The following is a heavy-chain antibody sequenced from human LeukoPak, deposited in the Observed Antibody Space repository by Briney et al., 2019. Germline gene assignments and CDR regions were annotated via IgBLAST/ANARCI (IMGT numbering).Heavy chain of an antibody. J-gene: IGHJ5*02. D-gene: IGHD2-15*01. V-gene: IGHV4-34*01. CDR2: INHSGST. Sequence: SETLSLTCAVYGGSFSGYYWSWIRQPPGKGLEWIGEINHSGSTNYNPSLKSRVTISVDTSKNQFSLKLSSVTAADTAVYYCARRRGGSRGANWFDPWGQGTLATVSS. CDR1: GGSFSGYY. CDR3: ARRRGGSRGANWFDP.